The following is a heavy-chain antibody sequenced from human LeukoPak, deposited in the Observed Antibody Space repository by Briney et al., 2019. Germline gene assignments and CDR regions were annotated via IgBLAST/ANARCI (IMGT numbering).Heavy chain of an antibody. D-gene: IGHD1-1*01. CDR1: GFTFSSYW. CDR3: ARLPYIWHFDDFVI. V-gene: IGHV3-74*01. Sequence: GGSLGLSCAASGFTFSSYWMHWVRPPPGEGLVWVSRIYGDGSDTNYADSVRGRFTIFRDNAKNTLYLQMNSLRAEDTAVYYCARLPYIWHFDDFVIWGGGAMATVSS. J-gene: IGHJ3*02. CDR2: IYGDGSDT.